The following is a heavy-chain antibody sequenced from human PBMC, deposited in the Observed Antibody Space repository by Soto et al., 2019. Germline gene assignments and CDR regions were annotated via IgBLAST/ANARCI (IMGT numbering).Heavy chain of an antibody. CDR3: AKDAGQYSSGWYPYYYYYGMDV. CDR2: ISWNSGSI. J-gene: IGHJ6*02. D-gene: IGHD6-19*01. CDR1: GFTFDEYA. V-gene: IGHV3-9*01. Sequence: PGGSMRLSCAASGFTFDEYAMHWVRQAPGKGLEWVSGISWNSGSIGYADSVKGRFTISRDNAKNSLYLQMNSLRAEDTALYYCAKDAGQYSSGWYPYYYYYGMDVWGQGTTVTVSS.